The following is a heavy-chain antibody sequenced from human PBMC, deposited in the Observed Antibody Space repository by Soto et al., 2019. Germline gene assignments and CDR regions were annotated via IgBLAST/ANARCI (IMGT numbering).Heavy chain of an antibody. V-gene: IGHV1-69*13. CDR2: IIPIFGTA. CDR1: GGTFSSYA. D-gene: IGHD2-21*02. J-gene: IGHJ4*02. CDR3: ARTHTYCGGDCYSKFDY. Sequence: ASVKVSCKASGGTFSSYAISWVRQAPGQGLEWMGGIIPIFGTANYAQKFQGRVTITADESTSTAYMELSSLRSEDTAVYYCARTHTYCGGDCYSKFDYWGQGTLVTVSS.